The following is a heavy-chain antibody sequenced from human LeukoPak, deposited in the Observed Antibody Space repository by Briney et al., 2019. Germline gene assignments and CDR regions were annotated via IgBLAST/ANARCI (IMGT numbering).Heavy chain of an antibody. V-gene: IGHV4-61*08. D-gene: IGHD6-25*01. CDR3: ARRGYSSDFDY. J-gene: IGHJ4*02. CDR2: IYYSGST. Sequence: SETLSLTCTGSGVSISSGDYYWSWIRQPPGKGLEWIGYIYYSGSTNYNPSLKSRVTISVDTSKNQFSLKLSSVTAADTAVYYCARRGYSSDFDYWGQGTLVTVSS. CDR1: GVSISSGDYY.